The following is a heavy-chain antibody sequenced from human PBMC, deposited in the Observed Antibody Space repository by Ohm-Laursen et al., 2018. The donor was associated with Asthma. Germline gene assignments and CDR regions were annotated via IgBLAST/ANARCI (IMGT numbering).Heavy chain of an antibody. CDR3: AKSIAALYCGGDCYPDFDY. J-gene: IGHJ4*02. V-gene: IGHV3-30*18. Sequence: SLRLSCAASGFTFSNYGMHWVRQAPGKGLEWVAVISYDGNNKYFTDSVKGRFTPSRDNSKSTLYLQMNSLRAEDTAVYYCAKSIAALYCGGDCYPDFDYWGQGTLVTVSS. CDR1: GFTFSNYG. CDR2: ISYDGNNK. D-gene: IGHD2-21*01.